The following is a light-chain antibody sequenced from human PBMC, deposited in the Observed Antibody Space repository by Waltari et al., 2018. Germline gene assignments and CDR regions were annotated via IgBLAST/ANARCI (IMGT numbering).Light chain of an antibody. CDR3: QQRSNWPLT. CDR2: DAS. V-gene: IGKV3-11*01. Sequence: DIALTQSPATLSLSPGDRAPLSCRASQSVSSYLAWYQQKPGPAPRLLIYDASNRATGIPARFSGSGSGTDFTLTISSLEPEDFAVYYCQQRSNWPLTFGGGTKVDIK. J-gene: IGKJ4*01. CDR1: QSVSSY.